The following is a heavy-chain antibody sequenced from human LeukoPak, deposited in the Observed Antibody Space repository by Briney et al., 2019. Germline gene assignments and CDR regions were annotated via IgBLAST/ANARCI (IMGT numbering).Heavy chain of an antibody. CDR3: AAPGYSSGWDFDY. J-gene: IGHJ4*02. V-gene: IGHV3-30*04. CDR2: ISYDGSNK. CDR1: GFTFSSYA. Sequence: GGSLRLSCAASGFTFSSYAMHWVRQAPGKGLEWVAVISYDGSNKYYADSVKGRFTISRDNSKNTLYLQMNSLRAEDTAVYYCAAPGYSSGWDFDYWGQGTLVTVSS. D-gene: IGHD6-19*01.